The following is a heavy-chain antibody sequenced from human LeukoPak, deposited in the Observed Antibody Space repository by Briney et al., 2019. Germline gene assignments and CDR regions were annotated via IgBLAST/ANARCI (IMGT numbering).Heavy chain of an antibody. CDR1: GFTFSSYA. Sequence: GGSLRLSCAASGFTFSSYAMHWVRQAPGKGLEWVAVISYDGSNKYYADSVKGRFTISRDNSKNTLYLQMNSLRAEDTAVYYCARDLRAPPYYYGMDVWGQGTTVTVSS. CDR2: ISYDGSNK. CDR3: ARDLRAPPYYYGMDV. V-gene: IGHV3-30-3*01. J-gene: IGHJ6*02. D-gene: IGHD3-3*01.